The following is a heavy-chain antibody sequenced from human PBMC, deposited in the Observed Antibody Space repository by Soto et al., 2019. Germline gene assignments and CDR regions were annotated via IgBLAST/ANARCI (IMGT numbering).Heavy chain of an antibody. J-gene: IGHJ6*04. D-gene: IGHD1-26*01. CDR2: MNPNSGNT. CDR3: ASEPGELELLYYYYGMDV. Sequence: ASVKVSCKASGYTFTSYDINWVRQATGQGLEWMGWMNPNSGNTGYAQKFQGRVTMTRNTSISTAYMELSSLRSEDTAVYYCASEPGELELLYYYYGMDVWGKGTTVTVSS. CDR1: GYTFTSYD. V-gene: IGHV1-8*01.